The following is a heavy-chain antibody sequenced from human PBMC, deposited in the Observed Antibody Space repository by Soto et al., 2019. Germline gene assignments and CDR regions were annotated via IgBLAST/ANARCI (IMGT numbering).Heavy chain of an antibody. J-gene: IGHJ4*02. CDR1: GFTPSTTP. D-gene: IGHD3-9*01. CDR2: ISGTASRT. CDR3: ATSFRYFDN. Sequence: GSLRLSYAGPGFTPSTTPLSWVRQPPGKGLEWVTTISGTASRTYYVDSVKGRFFISRDNSKNTVTLQMNNLTLEDTAVYYCATSFRYFDNWGQGTRVTVSS. V-gene: IGHV3-23*01.